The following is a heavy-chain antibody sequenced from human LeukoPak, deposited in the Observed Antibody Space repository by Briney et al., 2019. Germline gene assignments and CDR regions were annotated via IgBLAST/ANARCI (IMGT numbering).Heavy chain of an antibody. V-gene: IGHV3-7*01. CDR2: IKQDGSEK. CDR1: GFTFNNYW. CDR3: ARARGDDFWSGYWRYYYYMDV. J-gene: IGHJ6*03. D-gene: IGHD3-3*01. Sequence: PGGSLRLSCAASGFTFNNYWISWVRQAPGKGLEWVANIKQDGSEKYYVDSVKGRFTISRDNAKNSLYLHMNSLRAEDTAVYYCARARGDDFWSGYWRYYYYMDVWGKGTTVTISS.